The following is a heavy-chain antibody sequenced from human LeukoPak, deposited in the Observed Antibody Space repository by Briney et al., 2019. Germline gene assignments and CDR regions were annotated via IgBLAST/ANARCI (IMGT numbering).Heavy chain of an antibody. D-gene: IGHD5-18*01. CDR2: ISSSGSTI. V-gene: IGHV3-48*04. Sequence: GGSLRLSCAASGFTFSSYSMNWVRQAPGKGLEWVSYISSSGSTIYYADSVKGRFTISRDNAKNSLYLQMNSLRAEDTAVYYCARDKYSYGYIDYWGQGTLVTVSS. CDR3: ARDKYSYGYIDY. CDR1: GFTFSSYS. J-gene: IGHJ4*02.